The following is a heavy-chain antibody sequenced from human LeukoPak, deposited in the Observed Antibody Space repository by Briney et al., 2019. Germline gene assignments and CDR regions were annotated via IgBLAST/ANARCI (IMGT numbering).Heavy chain of an antibody. J-gene: IGHJ3*02. CDR1: GYSISSGYY. V-gene: IGHV4-38-2*02. D-gene: IGHD3-22*01. CDR3: ARVGYDSSGYYSTGAFDI. CDR2: IYHSGST. Sequence: PSETLSLTCTVSGYSISSGYYWGWIRQPPGKGLEWIGSIYHSGSTYYNPSLKSRVTISVDTSKNQFSLKLSSVIAADTAVHYCARVGYDSSGYYSTGAFDIWGQGTMVTVSS.